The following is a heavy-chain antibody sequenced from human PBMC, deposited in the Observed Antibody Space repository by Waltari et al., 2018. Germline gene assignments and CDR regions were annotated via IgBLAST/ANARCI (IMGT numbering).Heavy chain of an antibody. CDR2: VGGSGGGT. CDR3: AKRLRAAAGLFDY. CDR1: GFTFSSYA. J-gene: IGHJ4*02. D-gene: IGHD6-13*01. Sequence: EVQLLESGGGLVQPGGSLRLSCAASGFTFSSYAMSWVRQAPGKGLEWVSAVGGSGGGTYYGCSVKGRFTISRDNSKNTLYLQMNSLRAEDTAVYYCAKRLRAAAGLFDYWGQGTLVTVSS. V-gene: IGHV3-23*01.